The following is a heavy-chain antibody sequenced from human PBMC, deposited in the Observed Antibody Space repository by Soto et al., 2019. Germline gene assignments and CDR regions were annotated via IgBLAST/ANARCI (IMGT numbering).Heavy chain of an antibody. CDR2: IYSGGST. D-gene: IGHD5-12*01. Sequence: EVQLVESGGGLVQPGGSLRLSCAASGFTVSSNYMSWVRQSPGKGLEWVSVIYSGGSTYYADSVKGRFTISRHNSKNTLYLQMNSLRAEDTAVYYCARGATYYYYGMDVWGQGTTVTVSS. CDR1: GFTVSSNY. CDR3: ARGATYYYYGMDV. V-gene: IGHV3-53*04. J-gene: IGHJ6*02.